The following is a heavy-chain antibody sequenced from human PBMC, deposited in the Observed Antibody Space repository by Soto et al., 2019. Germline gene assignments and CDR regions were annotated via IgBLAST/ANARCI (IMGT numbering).Heavy chain of an antibody. CDR2: IYYSGST. J-gene: IGHJ6*02. D-gene: IGHD3-16*01. Sequence: QVQLQESGPGLVKPSQTLSLTCTVSGGSISRGGYYWSWIRQHPGKGLEWIGYIYYSGSTYYNPSLKCRGTISVDTSKNQFTLKLRSVTAADTAVYYRARDYGRMNTSIVDYYYYGMDVWGQGTTVTVAS. CDR1: GGSISRGGYY. CDR3: ARDYGRMNTSIVDYYYYGMDV. V-gene: IGHV4-31*03.